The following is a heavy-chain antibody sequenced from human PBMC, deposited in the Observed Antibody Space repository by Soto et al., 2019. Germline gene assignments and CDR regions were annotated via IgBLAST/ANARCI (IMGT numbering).Heavy chain of an antibody. Sequence: QMQLVQSGPEVKKPGSSVKVSCKASGDSFGSYGVSWVRQAPGQGLEWMGAIIPVFGTTNYTQKFQGRVTITADDSTTTAYMELSSLRSDDTAVYYCAREPFGRFDPWGQGTLVTVSS. J-gene: IGHJ5*02. D-gene: IGHD3-10*01. CDR3: AREPFGRFDP. V-gene: IGHV1-69*01. CDR2: IIPVFGTT. CDR1: GDSFGSYG.